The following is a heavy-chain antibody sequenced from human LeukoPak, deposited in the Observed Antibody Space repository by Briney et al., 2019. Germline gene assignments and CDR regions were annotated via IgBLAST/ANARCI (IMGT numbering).Heavy chain of an antibody. D-gene: IGHD6-13*01. CDR2: ISFDGTSK. Sequence: PGRSLRLSCEVSGRTFRKFAMHWVRQAPGKGLEWVAVISFDGTSKYYADSVEGRFTISRDNSKNTLYLQMNSLRPGDTAVYYCARSRAEAADYWGQGTLVIVSS. CDR3: ARSRAEAADY. V-gene: IGHV3-30-3*01. J-gene: IGHJ4*02. CDR1: GRTFRKFA.